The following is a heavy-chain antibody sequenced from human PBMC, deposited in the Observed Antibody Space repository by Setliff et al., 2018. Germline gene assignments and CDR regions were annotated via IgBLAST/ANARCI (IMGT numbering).Heavy chain of an antibody. CDR3: ARLPHLHTPMALTFDY. D-gene: IGHD5-18*01. V-gene: IGHV4-61*09. Sequence: SETLSLTCTVSGDPMSSRRYYWAWIRQPAGKGLEWIGQIYTSWSTNYNPSLKSRVTISLDTSNNQFSLSLRSVTAADTAVYYCARLPHLHTPMALTFDYWGQGILVTVSS. CDR1: GDPMSSRRYY. CDR2: IYTSWST. J-gene: IGHJ4*02.